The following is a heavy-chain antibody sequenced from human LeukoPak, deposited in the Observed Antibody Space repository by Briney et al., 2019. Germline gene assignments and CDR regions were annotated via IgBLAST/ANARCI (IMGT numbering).Heavy chain of an antibody. J-gene: IGHJ6*04. Sequence: KPSETLSLTCPVSGGSVSSGSYYWSWIRQPPGKGLEWIGYIYYSGSTNYNPSLKSRVTISVDTSKNQFSLKLSSVTAADTAVYYCARGPSSRGVIIKNYYYYGMDVWGKGTTVTVSS. CDR3: ARGPSSRGVIIKNYYYYGMDV. CDR1: GGSVSSGSYY. V-gene: IGHV4-61*01. D-gene: IGHD3-10*01. CDR2: IYYSGST.